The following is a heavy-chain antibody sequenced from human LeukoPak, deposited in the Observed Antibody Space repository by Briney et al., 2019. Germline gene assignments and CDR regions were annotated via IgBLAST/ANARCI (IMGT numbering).Heavy chain of an antibody. J-gene: IGHJ6*03. CDR1: GGSISTSPYY. CDR3: ARDGRGSRWEMVFGANYYFYMDI. Sequence: SETLSLTCTVSGGSISTSPYYWAWIRQSPGRGLECIGSMEHSGTTHYNPSLKSRVTISGDTSKNQVSLKLSSVTAADRAVYFCARDGRGSRWEMVFGANYYFYMDIWGVGTTVTVSS. CDR2: MEHSGTT. V-gene: IGHV4-39*07. D-gene: IGHD1-26*01.